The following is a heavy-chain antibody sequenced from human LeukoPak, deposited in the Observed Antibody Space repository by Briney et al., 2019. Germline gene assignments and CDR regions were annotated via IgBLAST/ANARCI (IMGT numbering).Heavy chain of an antibody. Sequence: GGSLRLSCAASGFTFSSYAMHWVRQAPGKGLEWVAVISYDGSNKYYADSVKGRFTISRDNSKNTLYLQMNSLRAEDTAVYYCATSRLHYYDSSGYYPRDYWGQGTLVTVSS. CDR3: ATSRLHYYDSSGYYPRDY. CDR2: ISYDGSNK. CDR1: GFTFSSYA. D-gene: IGHD3-22*01. V-gene: IGHV3-30*04. J-gene: IGHJ4*02.